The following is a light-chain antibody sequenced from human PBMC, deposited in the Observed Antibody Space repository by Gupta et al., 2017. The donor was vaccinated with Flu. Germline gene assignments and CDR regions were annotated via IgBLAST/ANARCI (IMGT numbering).Light chain of an antibody. CDR2: GNS. J-gene: IGLJ3*02. Sequence: QSVLTQPPLVSGAPRQRVTITCTGSSSNIGAGYDVHWYQQLPGTAPKLLIYGNSNRPSGVPDRFSGSKSGTSASLAITGLQAEVEADYYCQSYDSSLSGGVFGGGTKLTVL. CDR3: QSYDSSLSGGV. CDR1: SSNIGAGYD. V-gene: IGLV1-40*01.